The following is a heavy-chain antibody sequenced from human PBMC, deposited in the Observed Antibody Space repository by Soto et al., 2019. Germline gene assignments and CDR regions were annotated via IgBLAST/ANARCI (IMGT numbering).Heavy chain of an antibody. CDR3: ARQVPAAMNWFDP. D-gene: IGHD2-2*01. CDR2: INAGNGNT. J-gene: IGHJ5*02. Sequence: ASVKVSCKASGYTFTSYAMHWVRQAPGQRLEWMGWINAGNGNTKYSQKFQGRVTITRDTSASTAYMELSSLRSEDTAVYYGARQVPAAMNWFDPWGQGTLVTVSS. CDR1: GYTFTSYA. V-gene: IGHV1-3*01.